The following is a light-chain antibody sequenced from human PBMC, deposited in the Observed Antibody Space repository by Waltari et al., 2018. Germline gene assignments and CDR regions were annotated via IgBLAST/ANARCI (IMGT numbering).Light chain of an antibody. CDR3: QQYDNLPVT. J-gene: IGKJ1*01. CDR1: QDIRKY. V-gene: IGKV1-33*01. Sequence: DIQMTQSPSSLSASVRDRVTITCQASQDIRKYLSWYQQKPGKAPKLLIYGASNLETGVPSRFSGIGSRTDFTFTISSLQPEDVATYYCQQYDNLPVTFGQGTKVEIK. CDR2: GAS.